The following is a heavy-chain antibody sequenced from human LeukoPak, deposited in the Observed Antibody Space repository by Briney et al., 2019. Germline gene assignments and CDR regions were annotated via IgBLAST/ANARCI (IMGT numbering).Heavy chain of an antibody. J-gene: IGHJ4*02. V-gene: IGHV3-48*01. CDR1: GFTFSTYA. CDR3: ASSVGSISYDY. Sequence: GGSLRLSCAASGFTFSTYAMDWVRQAPGKGLEWVSYLSSSSSVIYHADSVKGRFTISRDNSKNTLYLQMNSLRAEDTAVYYCASSVGSISYDYWGQGTLVTVSS. D-gene: IGHD2-15*01. CDR2: LSSSSSVI.